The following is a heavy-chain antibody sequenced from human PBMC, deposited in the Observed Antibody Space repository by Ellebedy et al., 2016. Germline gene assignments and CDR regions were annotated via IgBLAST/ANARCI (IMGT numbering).Heavy chain of an antibody. CDR2: ISGIDGST. V-gene: IGHV3-23*01. CDR1: GFTFRSDA. CDR3: AKVQFGDLGPLDY. Sequence: GESLKISCAASGFTFRSDALSWVRQAPGKGLEWVSIISGIDGSTYVADFVKGRFTISSDNSKKMLYLEMNSLRPEDTAVYYCAKVQFGDLGPLDYWGQGTLVTVSS. J-gene: IGHJ4*02. D-gene: IGHD3-10*01.